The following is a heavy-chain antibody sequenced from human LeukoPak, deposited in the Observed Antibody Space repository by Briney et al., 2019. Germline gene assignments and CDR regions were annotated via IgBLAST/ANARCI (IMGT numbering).Heavy chain of an antibody. CDR2: ISSSGSTI. Sequence: GGSLRLSCAASGFTFSDYNMSWIRQAPGKGLEWVSYISSSGSTIYYADSVKGRFTISRDNAKNSLYLQMNSLRAEDTAVYYCARDYSLSSGYYFGFDYWGQGTLVTVSS. D-gene: IGHD3-22*01. CDR1: GFTFSDYN. V-gene: IGHV3-11*04. CDR3: ARDYSLSSGYYFGFDY. J-gene: IGHJ4*02.